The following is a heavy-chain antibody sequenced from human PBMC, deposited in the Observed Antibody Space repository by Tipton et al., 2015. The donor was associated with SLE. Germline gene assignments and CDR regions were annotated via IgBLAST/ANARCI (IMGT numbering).Heavy chain of an antibody. D-gene: IGHD3-16*01. CDR1: GYTFTNYG. CDR2: ISGYNGDT. V-gene: IGHV1-18*01. J-gene: IGHJ2*01. CDR3: ARDRIGGGLPWYFDL. Sequence: QVQLVQSGAEVKKPGASVKVSCKASGYTFTNYGISWVRQAPGQGLDWMGWISGYNGDTGYAQNFQGRVILTTDSSTGTAYMELRSLRSDDTAVYYCARDRIGGGLPWYFDLWGRGTLITVSS.